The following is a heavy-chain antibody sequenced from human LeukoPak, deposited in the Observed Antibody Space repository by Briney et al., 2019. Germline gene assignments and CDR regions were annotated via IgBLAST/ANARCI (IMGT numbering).Heavy chain of an antibody. D-gene: IGHD3-9*01. J-gene: IGHJ6*04. CDR1: GFTFTSSA. CDR3: AADRNFDWLYCGMDV. V-gene: IGHV1-58*01. Sequence: ASVKVSCKASGFTFTSSAVQWVRQARGQRLEWIGWIVVGSGNTNYAQKFQERVTITRDMSTSTAYMELSSLRSEDTAVYYCAADRNFDWLYCGMDVWGKGTTVTVSS. CDR2: IVVGSGNT.